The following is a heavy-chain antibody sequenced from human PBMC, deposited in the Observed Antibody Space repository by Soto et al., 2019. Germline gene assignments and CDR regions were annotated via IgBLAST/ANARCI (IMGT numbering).Heavy chain of an antibody. Sequence: SGPTLVNPTQTLTLTCTLSGFSLSTSGVGVGWIRQPPGKALEWLALIYWDDDKRYSPSLKSRLTITKDTSKNQVVLTMTNMEPVDTATYYCAHSGPRPHGSSGWFRVYYYYYGMDVWGQGTTVTVSS. J-gene: IGHJ6*02. V-gene: IGHV2-5*02. CDR1: GFSLSTSGVG. CDR2: IYWDDDK. D-gene: IGHD6-19*01. CDR3: AHSGPRPHGSSGWFRVYYYYYGMDV.